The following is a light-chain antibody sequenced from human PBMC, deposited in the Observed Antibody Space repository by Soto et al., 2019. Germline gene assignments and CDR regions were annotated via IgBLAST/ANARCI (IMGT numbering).Light chain of an antibody. CDR1: QSLTSSY. V-gene: IGKV3-20*01. CDR3: QQYGSSPPHT. CDR2: DAS. J-gene: IGKJ2*01. Sequence: EIVLTQSPGTLSLSPGERATLSCRASQSLTSSYLAWYQQKPGQAPRLLIYDASSRATGIPDRFSGSGSATDFTLTISRLEPEDFAVYYCQQYGSSPPHTFGQGTKVEIK.